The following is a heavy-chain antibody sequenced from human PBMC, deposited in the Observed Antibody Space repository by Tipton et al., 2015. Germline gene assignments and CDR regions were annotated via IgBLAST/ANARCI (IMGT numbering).Heavy chain of an antibody. Sequence: TLSLTCTISGDSISSDYWWSWVRQPPGKGLEWIGEIFHSGNTNYNPPLRRRLTISVDKSKNQFSLMLSSATAAETAVYFCGRDGRCDILTGRSLQYGMDVWGQGTTVTVSS. D-gene: IGHD3-9*01. V-gene: IGHV4-4*01. CDR1: GDSISSDYW. CDR2: IFHSGNT. J-gene: IGHJ6*02. CDR3: GRDGRCDILTGRSLQYGMDV.